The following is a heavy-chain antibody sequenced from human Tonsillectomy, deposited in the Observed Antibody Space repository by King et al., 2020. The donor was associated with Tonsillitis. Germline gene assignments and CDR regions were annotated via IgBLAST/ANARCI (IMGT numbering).Heavy chain of an antibody. CDR1: GGSISTSDQY. J-gene: IGHJ4*02. V-gene: IGHV4-39*01. CDR2: MYYSETI. D-gene: IGHD6-19*01. CDR3: ARYVSGSFDY. Sequence: QLQESGPGVVKPSETLSLTCTVSGGSISTSDQYWAWIRQPPGKGLEWIGYMYYSETIFYNPSLKSRITISGGTSANQFSLKLSSVTAADTAVYFCARYVSGSFDYWGQGALVTVSS.